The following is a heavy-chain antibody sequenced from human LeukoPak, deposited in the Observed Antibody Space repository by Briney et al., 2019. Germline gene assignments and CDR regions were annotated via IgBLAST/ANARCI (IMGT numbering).Heavy chain of an antibody. V-gene: IGHV3-23*01. CDR3: AKDGAVPYYFDY. CDR2: ISGSGGST. J-gene: IGHJ4*02. D-gene: IGHD6-19*01. CDR1: GFTFSSYA. Sequence: PGGSLRLSCAASGFTFSSYAMRWVRQAPGKGLEWVSAISGSGGSTYYADSVKGRLTISRDNSKNMLYLQMNSLRAEDTALYYCAKDGAVPYYFDYWGQGTLVTVSS.